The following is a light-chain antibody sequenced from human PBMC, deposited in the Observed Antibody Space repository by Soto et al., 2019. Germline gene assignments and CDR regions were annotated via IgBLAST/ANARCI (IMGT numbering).Light chain of an antibody. CDR1: QSVSSN. J-gene: IGKJ1*01. CDR2: RAS. CDR3: QQYNNWWP. Sequence: EIVMTQSPAPLSVSPGERANLSCRASQSVSSNLAWYQQKTGQSPRLLIYRASTRGTGIPARFSGSGSGTEFTLTISSLQSEYFAVYYCQQYNNWWPFGQGTKGEIK. V-gene: IGKV3-15*01.